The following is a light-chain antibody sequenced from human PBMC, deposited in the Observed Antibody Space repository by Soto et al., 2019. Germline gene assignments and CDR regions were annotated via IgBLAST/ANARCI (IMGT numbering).Light chain of an antibody. J-gene: IGKJ1*01. CDR3: QQYTSYWT. CDR2: KAS. Sequence: ILMSQSPSSLSASIGDRVTITCRASQDLGKWLAWYQQKPGKAPKLLIHKASTLSEGVPSRFSGFGSGTEYILTISDLQPDDFGTYFCQQYTSYWTFGQGTMVEIK. V-gene: IGKV1-5*03. CDR1: QDLGKW.